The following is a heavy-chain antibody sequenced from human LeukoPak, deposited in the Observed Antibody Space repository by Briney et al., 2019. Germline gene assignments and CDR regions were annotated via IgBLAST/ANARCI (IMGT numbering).Heavy chain of an antibody. D-gene: IGHD6-19*01. J-gene: IGHJ5*01. CDR2: ISSTSAYI. V-gene: IGHV3-21*01. CDR3: ARVAVAGPTGWFDS. Sequence: GGSLTLSCAASGFTFSSYSMNWVRQAPGRGLEWVSSISSTSAYIYYAESVKGRFSISRDNVDNVVHLQMSSLTNEDTAVYYCARVAVAGPTGWFDSWGQGTLVTVSS. CDR1: GFTFSSYS.